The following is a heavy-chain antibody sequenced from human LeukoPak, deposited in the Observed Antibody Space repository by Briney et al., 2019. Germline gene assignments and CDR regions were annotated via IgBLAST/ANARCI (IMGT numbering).Heavy chain of an antibody. D-gene: IGHD3-9*01. CDR3: AKNGILTPDDAFDI. Sequence: SLRLSCAASGFTFDDYAMHWVRQAPGKGLEWVSGISWNSGSIGYADSVKGRFTISRDNAKNSLYLQMNSLRAEDTALYYCAKNGILTPDDAFDIWGQGTMVTVSS. J-gene: IGHJ3*02. V-gene: IGHV3-9*01. CDR2: ISWNSGSI. CDR1: GFTFDDYA.